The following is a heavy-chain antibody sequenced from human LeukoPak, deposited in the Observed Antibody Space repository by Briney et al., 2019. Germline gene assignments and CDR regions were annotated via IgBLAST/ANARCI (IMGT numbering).Heavy chain of an antibody. CDR3: ARRGYRSGANAFDI. CDR1: GYTFSTYW. V-gene: IGHV5-51*01. CDR2: IYPGDSDT. Sequence: GESLKISCRGSGYTFSTYWIGWVRQMPGKGLEWMGIIYPGDSDTRYSPSFQGQVTISADKSISTAYLQWSSLKASDTAMYYCARRGYRSGANAFDIWGQGTMVTVSS. J-gene: IGHJ3*02. D-gene: IGHD6-19*01.